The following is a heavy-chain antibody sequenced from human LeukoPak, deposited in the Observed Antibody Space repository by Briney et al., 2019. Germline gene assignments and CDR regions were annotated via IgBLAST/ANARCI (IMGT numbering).Heavy chain of an antibody. V-gene: IGHV3-30*04. CDR3: AKLKSGWYSSGWYDNWFDP. CDR2: ISYDGSNK. D-gene: IGHD6-19*01. Sequence: RSLRLSCAASGFNFSSYAMHWVRQAPGKGLEWVAVISYDGSNKYYADSVKGRFTISRDNSKNTLYLQMNSLRAEDTAVYYCAKLKSGWYSSGWYDNWFDPWGQGTLVTVSS. CDR1: GFNFSSYA. J-gene: IGHJ5*02.